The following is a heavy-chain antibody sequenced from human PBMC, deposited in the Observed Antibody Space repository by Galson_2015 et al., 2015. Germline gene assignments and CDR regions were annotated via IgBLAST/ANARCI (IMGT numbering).Heavy chain of an antibody. V-gene: IGHV3-23*01. D-gene: IGHD4-23*01. CDR3: AKGGTTTVVTPIGYYYGMDV. J-gene: IGHJ6*02. Sequence: SLRLSCAASGFTFSSYAMSWVRQAPGKGLEWVSAISGSGGSTYYADSVKGRFTISRDNSKNALYLQMNSLRAEDTAVYYCAKGGTTTVVTPIGYYYGMDVWGQGTTVTVSS. CDR2: ISGSGGST. CDR1: GFTFSSYA.